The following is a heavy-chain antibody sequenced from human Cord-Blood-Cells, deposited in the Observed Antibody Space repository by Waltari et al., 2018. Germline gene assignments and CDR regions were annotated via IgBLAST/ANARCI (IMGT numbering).Heavy chain of an antibody. D-gene: IGHD2-15*01. CDR2: IWYDGSNK. CDR3: AREPLVVAATPFDY. CDR1: GFPSSSYG. J-gene: IGHJ4*02. Sequence: QVQLVESGGGVVQPGRSLRLSCAASGFPSSSYGMHWVRQAPGKGLEWVAVIWYDGSNKYYADSVKGRFTISRDNSKNTLYMQMNSLRAEDTAVYYCAREPLVVAATPFDYWGQGTLVTVSS. V-gene: IGHV3-33*01.